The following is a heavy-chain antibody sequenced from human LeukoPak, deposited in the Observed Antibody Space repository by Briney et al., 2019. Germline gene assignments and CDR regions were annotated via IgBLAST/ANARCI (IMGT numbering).Heavy chain of an antibody. Sequence: SETLSLTCTVSGGSISSYYWSWIRQPAGKGLEWIGRIYTSGSTNYNPSLKSRVTMSVDTSKNQFSLKLSSVTAADTAVYYCARDRVVPAAMGEDGFDIWGQGTMVTVSS. V-gene: IGHV4-4*07. CDR3: ARDRVVPAAMGEDGFDI. CDR2: IYTSGST. CDR1: GGSISSYY. J-gene: IGHJ3*02. D-gene: IGHD2-2*01.